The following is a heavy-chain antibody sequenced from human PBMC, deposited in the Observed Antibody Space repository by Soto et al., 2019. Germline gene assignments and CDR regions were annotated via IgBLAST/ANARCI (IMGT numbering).Heavy chain of an antibody. J-gene: IGHJ4*02. V-gene: IGHV5-51*01. CDR3: ARGVREVRNDN. CDR2: MYPGDSDT. D-gene: IGHD3-10*01. CDR1: AYSLTSYW. Sequence: GESLKISCKRSAYSLTSYWIGWVRQMPGKRLEWIGIMYPGDSDTRYSPSFQVQVTISADKDISTAYLQWSSQKASDTAMNDRARGVREVRNDNWGQGALVTVSS.